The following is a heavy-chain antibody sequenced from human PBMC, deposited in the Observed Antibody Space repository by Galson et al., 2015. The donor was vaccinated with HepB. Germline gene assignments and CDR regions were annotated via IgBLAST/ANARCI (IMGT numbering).Heavy chain of an antibody. CDR1: GFTFTSSA. CDR2: NVVGSGNT. J-gene: IGHJ6*02. CDR3: AAFRQIVVVPAASSRHYGMDV. Sequence: SVKVSCKASGFTFTSSAVQWVRQARGQRLEWIGWNVVGSGNTNYAQEFQERVTITRDMSTSTAYMELSSLRSEDTAVYYCAAFRQIVVVPAASSRHYGMDVWGQGTTVTVSS. V-gene: IGHV1-58*01. D-gene: IGHD2-2*01.